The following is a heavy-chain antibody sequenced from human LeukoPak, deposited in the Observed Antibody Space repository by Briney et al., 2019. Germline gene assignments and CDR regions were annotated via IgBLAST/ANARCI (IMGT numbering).Heavy chain of an antibody. CDR1: GYTFTGYY. CDR2: IIPIFGTA. J-gene: IGHJ6*03. CDR3: ARDQGIYSSSTRSYYYYYYMDV. V-gene: IGHV1-69*05. D-gene: IGHD6-6*01. Sequence: SVKVSCKASGYTFTGYYMHWVRQAPGQGLEWMGGIIPIFGTANYAQKFQGRVTITTDESTSTAYMELSSLRSEDTAAYYCARDQGIYSSSTRSYYYYYYMDVWGKGTTVTVSS.